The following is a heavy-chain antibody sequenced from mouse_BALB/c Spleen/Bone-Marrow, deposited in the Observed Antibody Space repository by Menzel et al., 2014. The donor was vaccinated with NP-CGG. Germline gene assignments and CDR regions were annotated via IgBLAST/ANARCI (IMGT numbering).Heavy chain of an antibody. Sequence: QVQLQQSGPGLVAPSQSLSITCTVSGFSLTSYGVHWVRQPPGKGLEWLGVIWAGGSTDYNSALTSRLSISKDNSKSQVFLKMNSLQTDDTAMYYCARYGYFYAMDHWGQGTSVTVSS. CDR1: GFSLTSYG. CDR3: ARYGYFYAMDH. V-gene: IGHV2-9*02. CDR2: IWAGGST. J-gene: IGHJ4*01. D-gene: IGHD2-2*01.